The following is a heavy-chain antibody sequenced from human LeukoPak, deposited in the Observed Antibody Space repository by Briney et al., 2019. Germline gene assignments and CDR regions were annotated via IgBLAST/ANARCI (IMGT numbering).Heavy chain of an antibody. CDR3: ARRGDILTDYAFDY. CDR1: GGSIISSNYY. D-gene: IGHD3-9*01. J-gene: IGHJ4*02. CDR2: IYYSGST. Sequence: SETLSLTCTVSGGSIISSNYYWGWVRQPPGKGLEWVGNIYYSGSTYYNPSLKSRVTISVDTSKNQFSLRLSSVTAADTAVYYCARRGDILTDYAFDYWGQGTLVTVSS. V-gene: IGHV4-39*01.